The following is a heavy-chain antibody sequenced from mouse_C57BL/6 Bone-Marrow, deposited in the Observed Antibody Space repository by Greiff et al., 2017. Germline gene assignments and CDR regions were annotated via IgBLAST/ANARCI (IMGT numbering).Heavy chain of an antibody. CDR1: GFTFSDYY. Sequence: EVQVVESGGGLVQPGGSLKLSCAASGFTFSDYYMYWVRQTPEKRLEWVAYISNGGGSTYYPDTVKGRFTISRDNAKNTLYLQMSRLKSEDTAMYYCARQGYYGSNYWYFDVWGTGTTVTVSS. CDR2: ISNGGGST. D-gene: IGHD1-1*01. V-gene: IGHV5-12*01. J-gene: IGHJ1*03. CDR3: ARQGYYGSNYWYFDV.